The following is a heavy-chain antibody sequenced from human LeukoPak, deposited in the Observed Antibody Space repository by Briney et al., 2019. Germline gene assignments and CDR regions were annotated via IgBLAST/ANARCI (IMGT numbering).Heavy chain of an antibody. J-gene: IGHJ3*02. CDR2: IYYSGST. V-gene: IGHV4-39*07. D-gene: IGHD3-16*02. Sequence: PSETLSLTCTVSGGSISSSSYYWGWIRQPPGKGLEWIGSIYYSGSTYYNPSLKSRVTISVATSKHQFSLKLSSVTAADTAVYYCARGDYDYVWGSYRYGAFDIWGQGTMVTVSS. CDR1: GGSISSSSYY. CDR3: ARGDYDYVWGSYRYGAFDI.